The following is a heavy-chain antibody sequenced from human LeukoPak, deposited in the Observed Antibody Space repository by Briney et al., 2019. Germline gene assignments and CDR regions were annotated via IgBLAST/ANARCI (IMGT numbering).Heavy chain of an antibody. Sequence: PSDTLSLTCTVSGYSISSGYYWGWIRQPPGKGLEWIGSIYHSGGTYYNPSLKSRVTISVDTSKNQFSLKLSSVTAADTAVYYCASIQWLVRYWGQGTLVTVSS. V-gene: IGHV4-38-2*02. CDR1: GYSISSGYY. J-gene: IGHJ4*02. CDR2: IYHSGGT. D-gene: IGHD6-19*01. CDR3: ASIQWLVRY.